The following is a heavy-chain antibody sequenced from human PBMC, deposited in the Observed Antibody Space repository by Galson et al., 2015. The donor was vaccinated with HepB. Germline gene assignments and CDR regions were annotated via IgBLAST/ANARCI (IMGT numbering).Heavy chain of an antibody. V-gene: IGHV1-18*01. CDR3: ARDSLFRVVVIAISGPYGMDV. CDR1: GYTSTSYG. J-gene: IGHJ6*02. CDR2: ISAYNGNT. D-gene: IGHD2-21*01. Sequence: SVKVSCKASGYTSTSYGISWVRQAPGQGLEWMGWISAYNGNTNYAQKLQGRVTMTTDTSTSTAYMELRSLRSDDTAVYYCARDSLFRVVVIAISGPYGMDVWGQGTTVTVSS.